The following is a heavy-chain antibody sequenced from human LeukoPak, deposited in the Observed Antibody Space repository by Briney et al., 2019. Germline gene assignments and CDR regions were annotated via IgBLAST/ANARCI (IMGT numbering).Heavy chain of an antibody. Sequence: GESLKISCKGSGYIFGSYWIGWVRQMPGKGLEWMGIIYPGDSDTRYGPSFQGQVTISADKSISTAYLQWSSLKASDTAMYYCARHPYGSTNCYDSWGQGTLVTVFS. V-gene: IGHV5-51*01. CDR2: IYPGDSDT. D-gene: IGHD2-15*01. J-gene: IGHJ4*02. CDR1: GYIFGSYW. CDR3: ARHPYGSTNCYDS.